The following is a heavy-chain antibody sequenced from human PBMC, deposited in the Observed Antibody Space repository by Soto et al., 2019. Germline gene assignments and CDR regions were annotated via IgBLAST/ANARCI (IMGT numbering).Heavy chain of an antibody. CDR3: ARELGYALNWFDP. CDR2: IIPIFGTA. Sequence: SVKVSCKASGGTFSSYAISWVRQAPGQGLEWMGGIIPIFGTANYAQKFQGRVTITADESTSTAYMELSSLRSEDTAVYYCARELGYALNWFDPWGQGTLVTVSS. J-gene: IGHJ5*02. CDR1: GGTFSSYA. D-gene: IGHD2-2*01. V-gene: IGHV1-69*13.